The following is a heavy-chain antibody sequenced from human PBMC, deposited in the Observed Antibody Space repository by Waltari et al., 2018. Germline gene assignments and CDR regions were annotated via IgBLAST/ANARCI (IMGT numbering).Heavy chain of an antibody. J-gene: IGHJ4*02. CDR1: GYSFTSHW. Sequence: EVQLVQSGAAVKKPEESLRIPCEGSGYSFTSHWISWGRQMPGKGLEWVGRIDPSDSFRNYGPAFEGHVTISVDQSLRTAYLQWDSLKASDTAIYYCVRHRTTYPLEIDYWGQGTLVTVSS. D-gene: IGHD2-2*01. CDR2: IDPSDSFR. CDR3: VRHRTTYPLEIDY. V-gene: IGHV5-10-1*01.